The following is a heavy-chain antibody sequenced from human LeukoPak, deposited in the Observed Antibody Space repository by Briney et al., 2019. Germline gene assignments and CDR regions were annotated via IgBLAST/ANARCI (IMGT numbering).Heavy chain of an antibody. CDR2: ISSGSSYI. V-gene: IGHV3-21*01. Sequence: GGSLRLSCAASGFTFSSSSMNWVRQAPGKGLEGVSSISSGSSYIYYADPLKGRFTVSRDNAKNSPYLQMNSLRAEDTAVYYCASERNNWNYAFDYWGQGNLVTVSS. D-gene: IGHD1-7*01. CDR1: GFTFSSSS. CDR3: ASERNNWNYAFDY. J-gene: IGHJ4*02.